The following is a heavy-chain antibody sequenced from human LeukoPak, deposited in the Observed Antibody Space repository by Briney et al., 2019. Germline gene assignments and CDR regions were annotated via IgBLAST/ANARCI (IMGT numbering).Heavy chain of an antibody. V-gene: IGHV3-21*01. Sequence: KTGGSLRLSCAASGFTFSSYSMNWVRQAPGKGLEWGSSISSSSSYIYYADSVKGRFTISRDNAKNSLYLQMNSLRAEDTAVYYCARDGANCSSTSCSGYYFDYWGQGTLVTVSS. J-gene: IGHJ4*02. CDR2: ISSSSSYI. CDR3: ARDGANCSSTSCSGYYFDY. CDR1: GFTFSSYS. D-gene: IGHD2-2*01.